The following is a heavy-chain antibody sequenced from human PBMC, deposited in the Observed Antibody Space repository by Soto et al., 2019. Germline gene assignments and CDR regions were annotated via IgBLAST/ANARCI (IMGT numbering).Heavy chain of an antibody. CDR3: ERDQLTTAEVGVQWDQNRYYYSGMDV. CDR1: GYSISSGYY. Sequence: ETLSLTCAVSGYSISSGYYWGWIRQPPGKGLEWIGSIYHSGSTYYNPSLKSRVTISVDTSKNQFSLKLNSVTAADTAVYYCERDQLTTAEVGVQWDQNRYYYSGMDVCGQGTTVTVSS. V-gene: IGHV4-38-2*02. CDR2: IYHSGST. J-gene: IGHJ6*02. D-gene: IGHD4-17*01.